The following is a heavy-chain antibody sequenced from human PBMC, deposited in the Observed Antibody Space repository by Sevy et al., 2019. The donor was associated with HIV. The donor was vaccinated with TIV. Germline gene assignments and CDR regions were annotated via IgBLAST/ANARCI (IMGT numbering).Heavy chain of an antibody. CDR3: ARSGGYTYYGMDV. Sequence: GGSLRLSCGASGFTFSSYDMHWVRQAAGKGLEWVSGIGSGGDAYYPGSVKGRFTISRENAKNSLYLQMNSLRAGDTAVYYCARSGGYTYYGMDVWGQGTTVTVS. V-gene: IGHV3-13*01. CDR1: GFTFSSYD. D-gene: IGHD3-16*01. J-gene: IGHJ6*02. CDR2: IGSGGDA.